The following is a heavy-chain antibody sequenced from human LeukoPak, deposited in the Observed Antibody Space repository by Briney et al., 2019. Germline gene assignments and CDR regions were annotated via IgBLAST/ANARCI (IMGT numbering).Heavy chain of an antibody. CDR3: ARAPITSPFYFDY. Sequence: GGSLRLSCAASGFTFSSCWLSWVRQAPGKGLEWVANIKQDGSEKYYVDSVRGRFTISRDNAKNSLYLQMDSLRAEDTALYYCARAPITSPFYFDYWGQGTLVTVSS. CDR2: IKQDGSEK. V-gene: IGHV3-7*03. CDR1: GFTFSSCW. D-gene: IGHD2-2*01. J-gene: IGHJ4*02.